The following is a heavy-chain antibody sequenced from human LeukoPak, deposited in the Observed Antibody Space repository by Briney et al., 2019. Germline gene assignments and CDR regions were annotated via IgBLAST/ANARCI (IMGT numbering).Heavy chain of an antibody. Sequence: GGSLRLSCAVSGFTFSSYAMSWVRQAPGKGLEWVSAIGGSGGSTFYADSVKGRFIISRDSSKNTLYLQMNSLRAEDTAVYYCASPGIGSENDYYGMDVWGQGTTVTVSS. J-gene: IGHJ6*02. CDR3: ASPGIGSENDYYGMDV. CDR1: GFTFSSYA. D-gene: IGHD1-14*01. V-gene: IGHV3-23*01. CDR2: IGGSGGST.